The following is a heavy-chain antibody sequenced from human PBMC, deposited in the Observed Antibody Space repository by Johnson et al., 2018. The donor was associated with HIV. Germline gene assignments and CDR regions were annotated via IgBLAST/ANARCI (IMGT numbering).Heavy chain of an antibody. J-gene: IGHJ3*02. Sequence: QMQLVESGGGVVQTGRSLRLSCASSGFSFSTYGMHWVRQAPGKGLECVAIIWADGSNTYCADSVKGRFTISRDNSKNTLYLQMDSLRAEDTAVYYCAKHNGNSLYWYAFDIWGQGTMVTVSS. CDR2: IWADGSNT. CDR1: GFSFSTYG. V-gene: IGHV3-33*06. D-gene: IGHD5/OR15-5a*01. CDR3: AKHNGNSLYWYAFDI.